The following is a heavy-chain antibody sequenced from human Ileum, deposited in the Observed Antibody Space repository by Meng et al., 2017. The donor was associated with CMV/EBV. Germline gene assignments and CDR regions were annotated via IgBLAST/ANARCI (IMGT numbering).Heavy chain of an antibody. D-gene: IGHD5-18*01. V-gene: IGHV5-51*01. J-gene: IGHJ4*02. CDR3: ARRRIQLWTRTYYFDY. CDR2: IYPGDSDT. Sequence: GESLKISCKGSGYSFTSYWIGWVRQMPGKGLEWMGIIYPGDSDTRYSPSFQGQVTISADKSISTAYLQWSSLKASDIAMYYCARRRIQLWTRTYYFDYWGQGTLVTVSS. CDR1: GYSFTSYW.